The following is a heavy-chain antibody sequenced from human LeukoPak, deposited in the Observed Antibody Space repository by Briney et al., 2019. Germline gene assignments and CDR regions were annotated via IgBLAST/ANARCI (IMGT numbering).Heavy chain of an antibody. CDR1: GNYW. Sequence: PGGSLRLSCAASGNYWMHWVRQAPGKGLVWVSHINSDGSWTSYADSVKGRFTISKDNSKNTLYLQMNSLRAEDTAVYYCAKAVAGSQRGLFDYWGQGTLVTVSS. CDR3: AKAVAGSQRGLFDY. D-gene: IGHD6-19*01. V-gene: IGHV3-74*01. J-gene: IGHJ4*02. CDR2: INSDGSWT.